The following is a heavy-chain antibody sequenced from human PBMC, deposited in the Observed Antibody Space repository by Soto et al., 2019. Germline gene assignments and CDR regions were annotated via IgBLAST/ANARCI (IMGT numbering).Heavy chain of an antibody. D-gene: IGHD2-2*01. CDR2: INHSGST. Sequence: SETLSLTCAVYGGSFSGYYWSWIRQPPGKGLEWIGEINHSGSTNYNPSLKSRVTISVDTSKNQFSLKLSSVTAADTAVYYCARFWRGPAAIYYCYGMDVWGQGTTVTVSS. CDR3: ARFWRGPAAIYYCYGMDV. CDR1: GGSFSGYY. J-gene: IGHJ6*02. V-gene: IGHV4-34*01.